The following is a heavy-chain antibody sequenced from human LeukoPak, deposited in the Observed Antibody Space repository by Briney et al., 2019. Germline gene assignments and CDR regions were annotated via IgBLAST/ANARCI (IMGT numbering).Heavy chain of an antibody. CDR1: GFTFSDYY. J-gene: IGHJ6*03. CDR3: ARAAAGTGGPYYYYMDV. D-gene: IGHD6-13*01. V-gene: IGHV3-11*01. Sequence: PGGSLRLSCAVSGFTFSDYYMSWIRQAPGKGLEWVSYISSGGSTISHADSVKGRFTISRDNAKNSLYLQMNSLRAEDTAVYYCARAAAGTGGPYYYYMDVWGKGTTVTVSS. CDR2: ISSGGSTI.